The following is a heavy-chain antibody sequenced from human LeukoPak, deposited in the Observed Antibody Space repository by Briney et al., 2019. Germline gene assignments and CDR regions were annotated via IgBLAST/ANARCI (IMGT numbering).Heavy chain of an antibody. CDR2: ISSTAATT. V-gene: IGHV3-23*01. Sequence: GGSLRLSCAASGFTFSSFAMSWVRQAPGQGLEWVSSISSTAATTYYADSVRGRFTISRDNAMNTLYLQLSSLRVEDTAVYYCARSELYGDSPMNYWGQGTLVTVSS. CDR3: ARSELYGDSPMNY. J-gene: IGHJ4*02. D-gene: IGHD4-17*01. CDR1: GFTFSSFA.